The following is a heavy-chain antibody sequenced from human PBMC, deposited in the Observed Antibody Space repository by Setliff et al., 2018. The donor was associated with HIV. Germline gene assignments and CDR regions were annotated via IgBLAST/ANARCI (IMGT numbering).Heavy chain of an antibody. V-gene: IGHV1-69*13. Sequence: ASVKVSCKAAGDTYRNYAVNWVRQAPGQGLEWMGAISRFFNTTTYAHNFQGKVTITADESTSTGYMELRSLRSDDTAVYFCARGWGSPRDSQVRYISLDHWGQGSLVTVSS. CDR2: ISRFFNTT. D-gene: IGHD3-16*01. J-gene: IGHJ4*02. CDR1: GDTYRNYA. CDR3: ARGWGSPRDSQVRYISLDH.